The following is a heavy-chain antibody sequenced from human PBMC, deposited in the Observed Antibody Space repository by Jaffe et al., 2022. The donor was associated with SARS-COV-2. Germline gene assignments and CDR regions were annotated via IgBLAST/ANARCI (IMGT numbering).Heavy chain of an antibody. CDR2: IRGGGGTT. V-gene: IGHV3-23*01. Sequence: EVQLLESGGGLVQPGGSLRLSCAASGITFSSYVMSWVRQAPGKGLEWVSAIRGGGGTTYYADSVKGRFTISRDNSKNTLYLEMNSLRAEDTAVYYCATSRAYYHYYGMDVWGQGTTVTVSS. CDR1: GITFSSYV. J-gene: IGHJ6*02. CDR3: ATSRAYYHYYGMDV.